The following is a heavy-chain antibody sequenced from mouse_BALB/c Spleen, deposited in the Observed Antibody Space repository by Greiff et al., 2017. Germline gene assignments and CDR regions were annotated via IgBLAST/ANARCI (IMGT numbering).Heavy chain of an antibody. CDR3: VRGGDGYDRAMDY. D-gene: IGHD2-2*01. J-gene: IGHJ4*01. CDR2: IRSKSNNYAT. CDR1: GFTFNTYA. V-gene: IGHV10-3*03. Sequence: EVQRVESGGGLVQPKGSLKLSCAASGFTFNTYAMHWVCQAPGKGLEWVARIRSKSNNYATYYADSVKDRFTISRDDSQSMLYLQMNNLKTEDTAMYYCVRGGDGYDRAMDYWGQGTSVTVSS.